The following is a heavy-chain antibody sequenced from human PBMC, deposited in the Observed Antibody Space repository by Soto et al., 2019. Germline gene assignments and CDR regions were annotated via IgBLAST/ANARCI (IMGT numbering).Heavy chain of an antibody. CDR2: ISGSGDGT. V-gene: IGHV3-23*01. J-gene: IGHJ4*02. CDR3: AKDASEYSSSPDY. D-gene: IGHD6-6*01. Sequence: GGSLRLSCAASGFTFSSFSLSWVRQAPGKGLEWVSAISGSGDGTDYADSVKGRFTISRDNSKNTLYLQMNSLRAEDTAVYYCAKDASEYSSSPDYWGQGTLVTVSS. CDR1: GFTFSSFS.